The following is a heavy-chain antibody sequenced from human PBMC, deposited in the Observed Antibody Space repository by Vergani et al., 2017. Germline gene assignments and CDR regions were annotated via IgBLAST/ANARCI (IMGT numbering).Heavy chain of an antibody. D-gene: IGHD3-9*01. CDR1: GYTFTSYY. Sequence: QVQLVQSGAEVKKPGASVKVSCKASGYTFTSYYMHWVRQAPGQGLEWMGIINPSGGSTSYAQKFQGRVTMTRDTSTSTVYMGLSSLRSEDTAVYYCAREWSGGFDWLTNWFDPWGQGTLVTVSS. V-gene: IGHV1-46*01. CDR2: INPSGGST. CDR3: AREWSGGFDWLTNWFDP. J-gene: IGHJ5*02.